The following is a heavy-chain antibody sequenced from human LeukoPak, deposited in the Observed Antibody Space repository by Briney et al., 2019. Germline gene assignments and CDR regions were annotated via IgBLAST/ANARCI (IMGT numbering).Heavy chain of an antibody. Sequence: SETLSLTCAVSGGSISSGGYSWSWIRQPPGKGLEWIGYIYHSGSTYYNPSLKSRVTISVDRSKNQFSLKLSSVTAADTAVYYCARVAHLYRSSTSCYYAFDIWGQGTMGTVSS. CDR3: ARVAHLYRSSTSCYYAFDI. D-gene: IGHD2-2*01. J-gene: IGHJ3*02. V-gene: IGHV4-30-2*01. CDR2: IYHSGST. CDR1: GGSISSGGYS.